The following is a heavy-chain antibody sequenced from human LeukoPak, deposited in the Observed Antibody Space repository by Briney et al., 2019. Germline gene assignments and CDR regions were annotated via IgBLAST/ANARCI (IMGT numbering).Heavy chain of an antibody. V-gene: IGHV1-8*01. J-gene: IGHJ4*02. CDR3: ARGPPNWGYDY. D-gene: IGHD7-27*01. Sequence: ASVKVSCKASGYTFISYDINWVRQATGQGPEWMGWMSPNSGNTGYAQKFQGRVTMTRDTSISTAYMELSGPISEDTAVYYCARGPPNWGYDYWGQGTLVTVSS. CDR2: MSPNSGNT. CDR1: GYTFISYD.